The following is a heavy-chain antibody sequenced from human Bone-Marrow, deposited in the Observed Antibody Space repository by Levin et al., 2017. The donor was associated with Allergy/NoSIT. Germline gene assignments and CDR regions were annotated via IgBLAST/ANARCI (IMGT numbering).Heavy chain of an antibody. D-gene: IGHD3-22*01. CDR1: GYTFTNYV. CDR2: ISAYNGNT. J-gene: IGHJ6*02. Sequence: ASVKVSCTASGYTFTNYVITWVRQAPGQGLEWLGWISAYNGNTINAQKLQGRVTMTTDTSTSKAYMELRSLTSDDTAVYYCARLGYYDSSGYYPDGMDVWGQGTTVTVTS. CDR3: ARLGYYDSSGYYPDGMDV. V-gene: IGHV1-18*01.